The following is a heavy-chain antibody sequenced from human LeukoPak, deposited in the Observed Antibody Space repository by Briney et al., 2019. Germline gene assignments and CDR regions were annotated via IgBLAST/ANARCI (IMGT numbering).Heavy chain of an antibody. Sequence: QSGGSLRLSCAASGFTFSSYWIHWVRQAPGKGLEWVSAISGSGGSTYYADSVKGRFTISRDNSKNTLYLQMNSLRAEDTAVYYCAKDPQNFRSGWTFDYWGQGTLVTVSS. CDR1: GFTFSSYW. V-gene: IGHV3-23*01. D-gene: IGHD6-19*01. CDR2: ISGSGGST. J-gene: IGHJ4*02. CDR3: AKDPQNFRSGWTFDY.